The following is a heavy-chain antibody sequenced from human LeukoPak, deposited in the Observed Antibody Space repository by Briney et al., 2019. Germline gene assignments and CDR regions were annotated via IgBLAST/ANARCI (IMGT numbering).Heavy chain of an antibody. D-gene: IGHD6-6*01. CDR2: IYHSGST. CDR1: GGSISSSNW. J-gene: IGHJ2*01. V-gene: IGHV4-4*02. CDR3: ARDTGLSIAARGEVNWYFDL. Sequence: PSGTLSLTCAVSGGSISSSNWWSWVRPPPGKGLEWIGEIYHSGSTNYNPSLKSRVTISVDKSKNQFSLKLSSVTAADTAVYYCARDTGLSIAARGEVNWYFDLWGRGTLVTVSS.